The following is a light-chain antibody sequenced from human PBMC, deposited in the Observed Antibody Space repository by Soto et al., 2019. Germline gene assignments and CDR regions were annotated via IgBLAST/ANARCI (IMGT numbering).Light chain of an antibody. CDR1: SSDVGGYNY. J-gene: IGLJ2*01. CDR3: CSYAGSFTLL. CDR2: DVT. V-gene: IGLV2-11*01. Sequence: QSALTQPRSVSGSPGQSVTISCTGTSSDVGGYNYVSWYQQHPGKAPKVMIYDVTKRPSGVPDRISGSKSGNTASLTISGPQAEDEADYYCCSYAGSFTLLFGGGTKVTVL.